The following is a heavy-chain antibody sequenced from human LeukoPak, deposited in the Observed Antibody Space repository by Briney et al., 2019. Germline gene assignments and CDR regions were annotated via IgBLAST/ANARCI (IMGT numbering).Heavy chain of an antibody. CDR3: ARDGNYDFWSGYYDKGDY. J-gene: IGHJ4*02. CDR2: ISAYNGNT. CDR1: GYTFTSYG. D-gene: IGHD3-3*01. V-gene: IGHV1-18*01. Sequence: EASVKVSCTASGYTFTSYGISWVRQAPGQGLEWMGWISAYNGNTNYAQKLQGRVTMTTDTSTSTAYMELRSLRSDDTAVYYCARDGNYDFWSGYYDKGDYWGQGTLVTVSS.